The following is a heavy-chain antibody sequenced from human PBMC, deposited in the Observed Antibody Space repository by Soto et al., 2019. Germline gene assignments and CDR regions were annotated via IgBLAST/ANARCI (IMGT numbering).Heavy chain of an antibody. D-gene: IGHD6-13*01. CDR3: AHRLAAAGPSAYFQH. V-gene: IGHV2-5*02. CDR2: IYWDDDK. J-gene: IGHJ1*01. Sequence: QITLKESGPTLVKPTQTLTLTCTFSGFSLSTSGVGVGWIRQPPGKALEWLALIYWDDDKRYSPSLKSRLTTTKDTTKNQVVLTMTNMDPVDTATYYCAHRLAAAGPSAYFQHWGQGTLVTVSS. CDR1: GFSLSTSGVG.